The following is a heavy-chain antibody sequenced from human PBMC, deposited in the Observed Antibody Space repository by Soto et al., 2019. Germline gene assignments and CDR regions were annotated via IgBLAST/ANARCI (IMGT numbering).Heavy chain of an antibody. CDR2: IYYSGST. J-gene: IGHJ5*02. CDR3: ARLGAQEIDP. Sequence: SETLSLTCTVSGGSISSYYWSWILQPPGKGLELIGYIYYSGSTNYNPSLKSRVTISVDTSKNQFSLKLSSVTAADTAVYYCARLGAQEIDPWGQGTLVTVSS. V-gene: IGHV4-59*08. CDR1: GGSISSYY. D-gene: IGHD3-16*01.